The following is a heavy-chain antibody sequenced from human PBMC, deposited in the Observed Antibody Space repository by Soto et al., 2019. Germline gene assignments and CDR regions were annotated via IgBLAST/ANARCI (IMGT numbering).Heavy chain of an antibody. V-gene: IGHV4-61*01. D-gene: IGHD6-19*01. CDR1: GGSVSSGSYY. CDR2: IYYTGRT. CDR3: ARTYGSGWYDY. J-gene: IGHJ4*02. Sequence: QVQLQESGPGLVKPSETLSLTCTFSGGSVSSGSYYCSWIRQPPGKGLEWIGYIYYTGRTNYNPSLNSSVTISVDTSKNQFSLKLSSVTAADTAVYYCARTYGSGWYDYWGQGTLVTVSS.